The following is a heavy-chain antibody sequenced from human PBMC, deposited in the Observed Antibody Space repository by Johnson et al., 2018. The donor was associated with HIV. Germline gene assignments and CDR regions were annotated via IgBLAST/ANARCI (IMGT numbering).Heavy chain of an antibody. CDR2: IYSGGST. J-gene: IGHJ3*01. CDR3: ARDRSGRGVPIY. Sequence: VQLVESGGGLVKPGGSLIVSCEASGLTFSDYYMSWIRQAPGKGLEWVAAIYSGGSTYYTDSVKGRFTISRDNSKNTLYLQMNSLRAEDTAVYYCARDRSGRGVPIYWGQGTMVTVSS. CDR1: GLTFSDYY. V-gene: IGHV3-66*02. D-gene: IGHD3-10*01.